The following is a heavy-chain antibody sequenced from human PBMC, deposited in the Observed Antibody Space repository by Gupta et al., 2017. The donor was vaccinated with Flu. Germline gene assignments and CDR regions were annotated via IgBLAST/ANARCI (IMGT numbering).Heavy chain of an antibody. CDR2: ISGSGGST. CDR1: GFTFSSYA. D-gene: IGHD6-19*01. V-gene: IGHV3-23*01. J-gene: IGHJ6*02. CDR3: AKDLLRRFSVDSGWYQGMDV. Sequence: EVQLLESGGGLVQPGGSLRLSCAASGFTFSSYAMSWVRQAPGKGLEWVSAISGSGGSTYYADSVKGRFTISRDNSKNTLYLQMNSLRAEDTAVYYCAKDLLRRFSVDSGWYQGMDVWGQGTTVTVSS.